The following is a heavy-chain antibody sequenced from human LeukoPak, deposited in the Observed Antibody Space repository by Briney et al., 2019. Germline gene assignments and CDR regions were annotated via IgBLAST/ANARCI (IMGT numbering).Heavy chain of an antibody. D-gene: IGHD5-12*01. Sequence: SETLSLTCAVYGGSFSGYYWSWIRQPPGKGLEWIGEINHSGSTNYNPSLKSRVTISVDTSKNQFSLKLSSVTAADTAVYYCARGLGGYGGRRGRGYYYMDVWGKGTTVTVSS. J-gene: IGHJ6*03. CDR3: ARGLGGYGGRRGRGYYYMDV. CDR1: GGSFSGYY. CDR2: INHSGST. V-gene: IGHV4-34*01.